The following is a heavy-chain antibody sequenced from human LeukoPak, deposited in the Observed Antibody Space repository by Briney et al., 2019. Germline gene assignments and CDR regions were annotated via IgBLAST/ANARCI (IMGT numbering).Heavy chain of an antibody. CDR1: GFTFSIAW. J-gene: IGHJ6*04. CDR2: IKSKTDGGTT. Sequence: PGGSLRLSCAASGFTFSIAWMSWVRQAPGKGLEWVGRIKSKTDGGTTDYAAPVKGRFTISRDDSKNTLYLQMNSLKTEDTAVYYCTTGVFGFGGASDVWGKGTTVTVSS. V-gene: IGHV3-15*01. CDR3: TTGVFGFGGASDV. D-gene: IGHD3-3*01.